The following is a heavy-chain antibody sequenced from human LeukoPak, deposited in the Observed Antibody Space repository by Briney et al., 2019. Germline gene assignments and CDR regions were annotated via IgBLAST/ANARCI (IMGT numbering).Heavy chain of an antibody. CDR3: AKTRPYSGSGISDAFDV. CDR1: GYTFTGYY. D-gene: IGHD3-10*01. CDR2: INANSGGT. Sequence: ASVKVSCKASGYTFTGYYMHWVRQAPGQGLEWMGWINANSGGTDYAQKFQDRVTMTRDTSIGTAYMELSRLRSDDTAVYYCAKTRPYSGSGISDAFDVWGQGTMVTVSS. V-gene: IGHV1-2*02. J-gene: IGHJ3*01.